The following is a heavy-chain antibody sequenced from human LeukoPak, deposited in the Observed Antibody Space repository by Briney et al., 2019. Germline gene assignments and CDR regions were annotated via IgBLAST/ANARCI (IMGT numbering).Heavy chain of an antibody. J-gene: IGHJ4*02. Sequence: ASVKVSCKASGYTFTSYGISWVRQAPGQGLEWMGWISAYNGNTNYAQKLQGRVTMTTDTSTSTAYMELRSLRSDDTAVYYCASRYDYGDYVQPLDYWGQGTLVTVSS. CDR2: ISAYNGNT. V-gene: IGHV1-18*01. CDR1: GYTFTSYG. CDR3: ASRYDYGDYVQPLDY. D-gene: IGHD4-17*01.